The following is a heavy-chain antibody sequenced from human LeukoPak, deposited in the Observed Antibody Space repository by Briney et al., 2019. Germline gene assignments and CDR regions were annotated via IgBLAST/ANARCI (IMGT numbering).Heavy chain of an antibody. CDR3: ARVHDYGDYDFIFFDY. V-gene: IGHV3-21*01. CDR2: ISSSSSYI. Sequence: GGSLRLSCAASGFIFSNNYMNWVRQAPGKGLEWVSSISSSSSYIYYADSVKGRFTISRDNAKNSLYLQMNSLRAEDTAVYYCARVHDYGDYDFIFFDYWGQGTLVTVSS. CDR1: GFIFSNNY. J-gene: IGHJ4*02. D-gene: IGHD4-17*01.